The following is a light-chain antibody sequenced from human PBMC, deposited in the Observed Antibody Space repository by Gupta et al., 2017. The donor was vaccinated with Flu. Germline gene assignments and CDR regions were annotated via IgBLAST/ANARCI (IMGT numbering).Light chain of an antibody. Sequence: TVTISCSGTSSNIENNYVSWYQHVPGTAPTLLMYDDNRRPSGIPGRFSGTKSGSSATLAIFELQAGDGADYFCGTWDRSLSAVVFGGGTKVTVL. CDR1: SSNIENNY. CDR3: GTWDRSLSAVV. CDR2: DDN. V-gene: IGLV1-51*01. J-gene: IGLJ3*02.